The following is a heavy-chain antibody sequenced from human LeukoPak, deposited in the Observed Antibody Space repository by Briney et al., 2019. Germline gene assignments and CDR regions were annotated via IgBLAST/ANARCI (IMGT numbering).Heavy chain of an antibody. CDR1: GFTFGSYV. D-gene: IGHD3-16*01. Sequence: GGSLRLSCAASGFTFGSYVMTWVRQAPGKGLEWVSSIGGSGGSTNYADSVKGRFTISRDNSKTTVYLQMSSLRADDTAVYYCAKDKLGKKTFTGFEYWGQGSLVTVSS. CDR3: AKDKLGKKTFTGFEY. V-gene: IGHV3-23*01. CDR2: IGGSGGST. J-gene: IGHJ4*02.